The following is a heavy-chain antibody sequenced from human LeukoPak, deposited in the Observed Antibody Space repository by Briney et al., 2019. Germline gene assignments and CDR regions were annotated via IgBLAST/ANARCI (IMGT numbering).Heavy chain of an antibody. Sequence: GASVKVSCKASGGTFSSYAISWVRQAPGQGLEWMGGIIPIFGTANYAQRFQGRVTITADESTSTAYMELSSLRSEDTAVYYCARAYSSSSHIDYWGQGTLVTVSS. V-gene: IGHV1-69*13. D-gene: IGHD6-6*01. CDR2: IIPIFGTA. CDR1: GGTFSSYA. J-gene: IGHJ4*02. CDR3: ARAYSSSSHIDY.